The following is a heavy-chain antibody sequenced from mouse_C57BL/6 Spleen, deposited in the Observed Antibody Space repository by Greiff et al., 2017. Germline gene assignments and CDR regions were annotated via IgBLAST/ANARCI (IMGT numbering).Heavy chain of an antibody. V-gene: IGHV1-64*01. CDR3: ARGKVRPYAMDY. Sequence: QVQLQQPGAELVKPGASVKLSCKASGYTFTSYWMHWVKQRPGQGLEWIGMIHPNSGSTNYNEKFKSKATLTVDKSSSTAYMQLSSLTSEDSAVYYCARGKVRPYAMDYWGQGTSVTVSS. J-gene: IGHJ4*01. CDR1: GYTFTSYW. CDR2: IHPNSGST.